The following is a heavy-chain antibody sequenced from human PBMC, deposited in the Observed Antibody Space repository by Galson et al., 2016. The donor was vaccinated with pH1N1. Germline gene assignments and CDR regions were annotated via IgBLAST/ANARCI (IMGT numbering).Heavy chain of an antibody. V-gene: IGHV4-39*07. Sequence: ETLSLTCTVSGGSISRSSYYWDWIRQPPGKGLEWIGSIYYSGSTYYNPSLKSRVTISVDTSKNQFSLKLSSVTAADTAVYYCVRDTPGTGGHWFDPWGQGTLVTVSS. CDR1: GGSISRSSYY. CDR3: VRDTPGTGGHWFDP. D-gene: IGHD1-14*01. J-gene: IGHJ5*02. CDR2: IYYSGST.